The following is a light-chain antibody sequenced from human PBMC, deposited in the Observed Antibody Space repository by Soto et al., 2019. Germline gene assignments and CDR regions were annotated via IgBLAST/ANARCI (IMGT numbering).Light chain of an antibody. V-gene: IGKV3-11*01. Sequence: EIVLTQSPATLSLSPGERATLSCRASQSVSSYLAWYQQKPGQAPRPLIYDASNRATGISARFSGSGSGTDFPLTISSLEPEDFAVYYCQQRSKWPPEVTFGQGTRLEIK. CDR1: QSVSSY. CDR3: QQRSKWPPEVT. CDR2: DAS. J-gene: IGKJ5*01.